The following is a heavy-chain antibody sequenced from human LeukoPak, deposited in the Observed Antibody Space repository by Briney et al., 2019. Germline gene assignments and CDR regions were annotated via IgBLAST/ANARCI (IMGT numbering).Heavy chain of an antibody. J-gene: IGHJ3*02. CDR2: IRYDGSNK. D-gene: IGHD7-27*01. CDR1: GFIFSNYD. CDR3: AKRLGITHDAFDI. V-gene: IGHV3-30*02. Sequence: PGRSLRLSCAASGFIFSNYDMHWVCQAPGKGLEWVAFIRYDGSNKYYADSVKGRFTISRDNSKNTLYLQMNSLRAEDTAVYYCAKRLGITHDAFDIWGQGTMVTVSS.